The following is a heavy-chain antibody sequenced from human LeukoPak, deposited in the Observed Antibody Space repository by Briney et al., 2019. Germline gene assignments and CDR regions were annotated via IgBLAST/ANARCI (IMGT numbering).Heavy chain of an antibody. D-gene: IGHD4-17*01. V-gene: IGHV3-53*01. Sequence: PGGSLRLSCAASGFTVSGNSLSWVRQAPGKGLGWVSIIYSGDSTFYADSVKGRFSISRDSSKNALYLQMKSLRAEDTAVYYCARYYGDYGGALKYWGQGTLVTVSP. CDR1: GFTVSGNS. CDR3: ARYYGDYGGALKY. CDR2: IYSGDST. J-gene: IGHJ4*02.